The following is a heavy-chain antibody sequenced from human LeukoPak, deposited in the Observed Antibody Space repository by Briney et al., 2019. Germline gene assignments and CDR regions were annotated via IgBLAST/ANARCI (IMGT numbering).Heavy chain of an antibody. J-gene: IGHJ4*02. CDR3: ERSIAAGDY. V-gene: IGHV3-66*02. CDR2: IYSVGTT. CDR1: DFSVGSNY. Sequence: GGSLRLSCAASDFSVGSNYMTWVRQAPGKGLEWVSFIYSVGTTFYADSVKGRFTISRDNSKNTLYLQMNSLRAEDTTVYYCERSIAAGDYWGQGTLVTVSS. D-gene: IGHD6-13*01.